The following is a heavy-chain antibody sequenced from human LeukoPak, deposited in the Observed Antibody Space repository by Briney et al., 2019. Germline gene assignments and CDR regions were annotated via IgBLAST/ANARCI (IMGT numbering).Heavy chain of an antibody. Sequence: SSQTLSLTCTVSGGSISSGDYYWSWIRQPPGKGLEWIGYIYYSGSTYYNPSLKSRVTISVDTSKNQFSLKLSSVTAADTAVYYCARVAELSFGELSRSSYFDYWGQGTRVTVSS. D-gene: IGHD3-10*01. CDR3: ARVAELSFGELSRSSYFDY. V-gene: IGHV4-30-4*08. J-gene: IGHJ4*02. CDR1: GGSISSGDYY. CDR2: IYYSGST.